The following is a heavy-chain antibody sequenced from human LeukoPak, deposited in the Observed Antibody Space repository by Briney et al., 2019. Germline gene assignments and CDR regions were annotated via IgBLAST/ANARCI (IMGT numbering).Heavy chain of an antibody. CDR2: IYNTGST. Sequence: SETLCLTCGVSGNFISRGYYWAWIRQPPGKGLEWIGSIYNTGSTYYNPSLKSRVTMSIDTSKNQFSLKLSSVTAADTAVYYCARNTSAWSPLGETQSAPHCFDSWGRGTLVTASS. CDR1: GNFISRGYY. D-gene: IGHD6-19*01. CDR3: ARNTSAWSPLGETQSAPHCFDS. J-gene: IGHJ4*02. V-gene: IGHV4-38-2*01.